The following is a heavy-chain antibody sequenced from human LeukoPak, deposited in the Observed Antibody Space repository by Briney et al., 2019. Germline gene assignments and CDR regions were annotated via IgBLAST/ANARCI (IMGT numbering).Heavy chain of an antibody. V-gene: IGHV4-59*01. CDR1: GGSISNEF. CDR2: MYYTGNT. J-gene: IGHJ4*02. CDR3: ARMQRGWLHIDS. D-gene: IGHD3-22*01. Sequence: PSETLSLTCIVSGGSISNEFWSWVRQPPGKGLEWIGYMYYTGNTNYNPSLKSRVTISVDTSKNQFSLKLRSVTAADTAVYYCARMQRGWLHIDSWGQGTLVTVSS.